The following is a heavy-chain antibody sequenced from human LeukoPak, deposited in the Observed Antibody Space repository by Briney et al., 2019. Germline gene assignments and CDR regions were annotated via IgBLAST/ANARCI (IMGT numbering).Heavy chain of an antibody. D-gene: IGHD6-13*01. CDR1: GGSIRSYY. J-gene: IGHJ4*02. Sequence: PSETLSLTCTVSGGSIRSYYWSWIRQPPGKGLEWIGYIHYTGSTNYNPSLKSRVTISVDTSKNQFSLQLSSVTATDTAVYFCTRDSSSWYPDYWSQGTLVTVSP. V-gene: IGHV4-59*12. CDR3: TRDSSSWYPDY. CDR2: IHYTGST.